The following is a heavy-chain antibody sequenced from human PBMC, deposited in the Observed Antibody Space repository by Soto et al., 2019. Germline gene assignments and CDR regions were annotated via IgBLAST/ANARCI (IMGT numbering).Heavy chain of an antibody. Sequence: SETLSLTWTVSGGSMRVGQWWSWVRQPPGKGLEWIGEVYYTGNTNYNPSLKSRVTISVDESKNQFSLKLNSVTAADTAVYYCARGIAKGTLGYWGQGILVTVSS. CDR1: GGSMRVGQW. CDR2: VYYTGNT. CDR3: ARGIAKGTLGY. J-gene: IGHJ4*02. V-gene: IGHV4-4*02.